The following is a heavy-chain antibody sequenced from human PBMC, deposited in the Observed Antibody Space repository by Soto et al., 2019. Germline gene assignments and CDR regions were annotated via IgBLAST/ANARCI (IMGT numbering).Heavy chain of an antibody. J-gene: IGHJ5*02. CDR1: GGSISSGAYF. CDR3: ARAEGYGSSWGLFEP. D-gene: IGHD2-2*01. V-gene: IGHV4-31*03. Sequence: QVQLQESGPGLVKPSQTLSLTCTVSGGSISSGAYFWSWIRQHPGRGMEWIGYIYYRGSTYHNQSLNSRLSKSVDTSKNQFALNLTSVTAAATAMYYCARAEGYGSSWGLFEPWGQGILVTVSS. CDR2: IYYRGST.